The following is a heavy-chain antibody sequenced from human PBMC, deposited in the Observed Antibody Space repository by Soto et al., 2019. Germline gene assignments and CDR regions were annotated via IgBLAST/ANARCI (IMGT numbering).Heavy chain of an antibody. Sequence: GGSLRLPCSASGFTFSSYGVHWVRQAPVKGLEWVAVISYDGSNKYYAGSVKGRFTISRDNSKNTLYLQMNSLRAEDTAVYYCYKGGSYPLGHLAVGGQGALATVAP. D-gene: IGHD1-26*01. CDR1: GFTFSSYG. CDR3: YKGGSYPLGHLAV. J-gene: IGHJ4*02. V-gene: IGHV3-30*18. CDR2: ISYDGSNK.